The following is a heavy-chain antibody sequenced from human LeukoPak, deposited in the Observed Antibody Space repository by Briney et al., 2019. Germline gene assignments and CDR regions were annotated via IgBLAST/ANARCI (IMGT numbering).Heavy chain of an antibody. CDR2: ISSSSSYI. J-gene: IGHJ3*02. CDR3: AKDIRGHIVVVTAILCAFDI. CDR1: GFTFSSYS. V-gene: IGHV3-21*04. Sequence: GGSLRLSCAASGFTFSSYSMNWVRQAPGKGLEWVSSISSSSSYIYYADSVKGRFTISRDNAKNSLYLQMNSLRAEDTALYYCAKDIRGHIVVVTAILCAFDIWGQGTMVTVSS. D-gene: IGHD2-21*02.